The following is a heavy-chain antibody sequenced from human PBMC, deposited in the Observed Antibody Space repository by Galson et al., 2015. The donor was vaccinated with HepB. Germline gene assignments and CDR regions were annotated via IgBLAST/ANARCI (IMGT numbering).Heavy chain of an antibody. Sequence: SVKVSCKASGGTFSSYAISWVRQAPGQGLEWMGGIIPIFGTANYAQKFQGRVTITADESTSTAYMELSSLRSEDTAVYYCARGPSSSPYYYYYYMDVWGKGTTVTVSS. V-gene: IGHV1-69*13. CDR1: GGTFSSYA. D-gene: IGHD6-6*01. J-gene: IGHJ6*03. CDR3: ARGPSSSPYYYYYYMDV. CDR2: IIPIFGTA.